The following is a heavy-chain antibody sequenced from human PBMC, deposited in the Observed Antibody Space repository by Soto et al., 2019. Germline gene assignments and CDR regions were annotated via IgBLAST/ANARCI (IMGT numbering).Heavy chain of an antibody. CDR2: IWYDGSNK. D-gene: IGHD3-10*01. CDR3: ARDPTGRGCFDP. J-gene: IGHJ5*02. Sequence: QVQLVESGGGVVQPGRSLRLSCAASGFTFSSYGMHWVRQAPGKGLEWVAVIWYDGSNKYYADSVKGRFTIARDNSKNTLYLQMNSLRAEDTAVYYCARDPTGRGCFDPGGQGTLVTVAS. CDR1: GFTFSSYG. V-gene: IGHV3-33*01.